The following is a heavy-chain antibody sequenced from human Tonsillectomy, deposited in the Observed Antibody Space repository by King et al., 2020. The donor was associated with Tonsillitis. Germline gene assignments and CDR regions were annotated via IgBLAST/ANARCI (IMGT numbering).Heavy chain of an antibody. Sequence: VQLQESGPGLVMPSGTLSLTCSVSGASINNYYWSWIRQPPGKGLEWIGYIYFTGNSNYNPSLRSRVAISIDTSKTRFSLQINSVTAEDTAVYYCAGGPTYGDYNDWGQGPLVTVSS. D-gene: IGHD4-17*01. CDR3: AGGPTYGDYND. V-gene: IGHV4-59*01. CDR1: GASINNYY. J-gene: IGHJ4*02. CDR2: IYFTGNS.